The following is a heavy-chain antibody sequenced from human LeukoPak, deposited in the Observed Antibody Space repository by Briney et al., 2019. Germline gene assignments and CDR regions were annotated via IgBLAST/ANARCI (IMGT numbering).Heavy chain of an antibody. V-gene: IGHV4-4*07. Sequence: PSDTLSLNCTVSGGFISSYYWSWIRQPAATALQWIGRLYTSGSTNYNPSLKSRVTMSVDTSKNQFSLKLTSMTAADTAVYYCARGGSSGYYYGWGQGTLVTVSS. CDR2: LYTSGST. CDR3: ARGGSSGYYYG. CDR1: GGFISSYY. J-gene: IGHJ4*02. D-gene: IGHD3-22*01.